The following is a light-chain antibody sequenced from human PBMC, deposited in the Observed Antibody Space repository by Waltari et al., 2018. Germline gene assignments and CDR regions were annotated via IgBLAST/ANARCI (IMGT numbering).Light chain of an antibody. CDR2: DAS. Sequence: VVLTQSPATLSVSPGESAIISCRASQSVSSNLAWYQQKPGQAPRLLIYDASTRASSIPARFRGSGSGIEFTLTINNLQSEDSATYYCQQYNRWPPITFGQGTRLDIK. V-gene: IGKV3-15*01. CDR3: QQYNRWPPIT. CDR1: QSVSSN. J-gene: IGKJ5*01.